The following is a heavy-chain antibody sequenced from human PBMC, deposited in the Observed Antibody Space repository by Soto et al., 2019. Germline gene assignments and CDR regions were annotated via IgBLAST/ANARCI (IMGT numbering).Heavy chain of an antibody. D-gene: IGHD3-3*01. CDR3: AKDLLDFWSTEY. J-gene: IGHJ4*02. CDR2: ISVSGGIT. V-gene: IGHV3-23*01. Sequence: HPWGSLRLSCAASGFTFSSYAMSWVRQAPGKGLEWVSTISVSGGITYYADSVKGRFTISRDNSTNTLYLQMSSLRAEDTAVYYCAKDLLDFWSTEYWGQETLVNVSS. CDR1: GFTFSSYA.